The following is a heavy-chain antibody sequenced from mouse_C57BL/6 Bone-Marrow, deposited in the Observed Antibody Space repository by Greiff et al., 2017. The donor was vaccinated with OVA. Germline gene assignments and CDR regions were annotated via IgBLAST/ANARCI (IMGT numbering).Heavy chain of an antibody. J-gene: IGHJ4*01. CDR1: GYTFTDYE. CDR3: TRGYSNYYAMDY. D-gene: IGHD2-5*01. Sequence: QVQLQQSGAELVRPGASVTLSCKASGYTFTDYEMHWVEQTPVHGLEWIGAIDPDTGGTDYNQQFKGTAILTADKSSSTAYRELRSLTSEDSAVYYCTRGYSNYYAMDYWGQGTSVTVSS. CDR2: IDPDTGGT. V-gene: IGHV1-15*01.